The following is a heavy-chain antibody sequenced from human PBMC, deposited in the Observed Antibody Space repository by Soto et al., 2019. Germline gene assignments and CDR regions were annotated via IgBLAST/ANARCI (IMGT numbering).Heavy chain of an antibody. CDR3: ARPIPRWSYHYGMDV. Sequence: QLVESGGRGVQPGRSLRLSCEASEFTFNSYAMHWVRQAPGRGLEWVALISFDGRKEYYADSVKGRFIVSRDNSRSMVYLQMDSLRPDDTAIYYCARPIPRWSYHYGMDVWGQGTTVTVSS. CDR2: ISFDGRKE. D-gene: IGHD2-15*01. V-gene: IGHV3-30*03. J-gene: IGHJ6*02. CDR1: EFTFNSYA.